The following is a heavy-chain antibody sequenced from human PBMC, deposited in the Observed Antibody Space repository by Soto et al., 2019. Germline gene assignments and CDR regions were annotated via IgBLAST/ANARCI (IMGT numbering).Heavy chain of an antibody. CDR3: ARGDYDYIWGSYSH. D-gene: IGHD3-16*01. V-gene: IGHV1-69*13. CDR1: GGTFSRYA. J-gene: IGHJ4*02. Sequence: SVKVSCKASGGTFSRYAISWVRQAPGQGPEWMGGIIPSFGTANYAQKFQGRVTVTADEPTSTAYMELRSLTHEDTAVYYCARGDYDYIWGSYSHWGQGPLVTVSS. CDR2: IIPSFGTA.